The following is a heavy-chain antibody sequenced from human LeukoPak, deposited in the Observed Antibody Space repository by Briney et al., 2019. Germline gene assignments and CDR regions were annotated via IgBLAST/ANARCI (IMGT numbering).Heavy chain of an antibody. CDR2: ISSSGSTI. V-gene: IGHV3-11*04. CDR1: GFTVSSNY. J-gene: IGHJ6*03. D-gene: IGHD5-12*01. CDR3: ARVRGYSGYDSGRYYYYNYMDV. Sequence: GGSLRLSCAASGFTVSSNYMSWIRQAPGKGLEWVSYISSSGSTIYYADSVKGRFTISRDNAKNSLYLQMNSLRAEDTAVYYCARVRGYSGYDSGRYYYYNYMDVWGKGTTVTVSS.